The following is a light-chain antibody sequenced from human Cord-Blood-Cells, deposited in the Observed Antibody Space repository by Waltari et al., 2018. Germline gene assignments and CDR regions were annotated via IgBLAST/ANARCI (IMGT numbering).Light chain of an antibody. V-gene: IGKV1-39*01. CDR1: QSISSY. J-gene: IGKJ3*01. Sequence: DIQFTHSPSSPSASVGDRVTIPCRASQSISSYLNWYPQKPGKAPKLLIYGASSLESGVPARFSGSGSGTDFTLTISSLQPEDFATYYCQQSYNTPFTFGPGTKVEIK. CDR3: QQSYNTPFT. CDR2: GAS.